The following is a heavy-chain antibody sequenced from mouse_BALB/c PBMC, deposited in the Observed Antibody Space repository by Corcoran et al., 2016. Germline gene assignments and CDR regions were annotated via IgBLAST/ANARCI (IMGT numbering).Heavy chain of an antibody. CDR1: GYSIISGFY. Sequence: DVQLQESGPGLVKPSQSLSLTCSVTGYSIISGFYWNWIRQFPGKKLEWMGYIGYDGTNNYNPSLKHPISITRYTSKNQFFLKLISVTTEDTATYYCAREVYYCCCYGGAYWGQGTLVTVSA. J-gene: IGHJ3*01. CDR2: IGYDGTN. V-gene: IGHV3-6*02. CDR3: AREVYYCCCYGGAY. D-gene: IGHD1-1*01.